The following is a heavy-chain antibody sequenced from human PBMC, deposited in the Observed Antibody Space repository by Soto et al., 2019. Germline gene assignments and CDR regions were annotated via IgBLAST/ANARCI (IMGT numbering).Heavy chain of an antibody. CDR1: GVLINPSG. J-gene: IGHJ6*02. V-gene: IGHV3-7*03. Sequence: GGPRVLYSAAAGVLINPSGMYCVCTGPGKGLEWVANIDTDGSRKNYGDSVKGRFIISRDNAKNSLRLQMNSLRADDTAVYYCGRVPLDGNYANGVDVWGQGTTVPVSS. CDR2: IDTDGSRK. CDR3: GRVPLDGNYANGVDV. D-gene: IGHD4-17*01.